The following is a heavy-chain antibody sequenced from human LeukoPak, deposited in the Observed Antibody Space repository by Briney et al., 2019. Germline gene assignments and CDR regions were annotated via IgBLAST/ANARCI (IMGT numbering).Heavy chain of an antibody. V-gene: IGHV4-39*07. CDR2: FFYNENN. J-gene: IGHJ4*02. CDR3: ARAGYDFWSGSWGSFDS. Sequence: KPSETLSLTCTVSGGSIGSSGYYWGWIRQPPGKGLEWLGSFFYNENNYYNPSLKSRLTISVDTSMTHFSLKLSSVTAADTAIYYCARAGYDFWSGSWGSFDSWGQGTLVTVSS. CDR1: GGSIGSSGYY. D-gene: IGHD3-3*01.